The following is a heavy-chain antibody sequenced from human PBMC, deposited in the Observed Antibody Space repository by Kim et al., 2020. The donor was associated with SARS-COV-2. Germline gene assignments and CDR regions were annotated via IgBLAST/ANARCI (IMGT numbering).Heavy chain of an antibody. CDR3: AVRAPGHSAFDI. Sequence: SETLSLTCTVSGGSISSSSYYWGWIRQPPGKGLEWIGSIYYSGSTYYNPSLKSRVTISVDTSKNRFSLKLSSVTAADTAVYYCAVRAPGHSAFDIWGQGTMVTVSS. CDR1: GGSISSSSYY. V-gene: IGHV4-39*01. CDR2: IYYSGST. J-gene: IGHJ3*02.